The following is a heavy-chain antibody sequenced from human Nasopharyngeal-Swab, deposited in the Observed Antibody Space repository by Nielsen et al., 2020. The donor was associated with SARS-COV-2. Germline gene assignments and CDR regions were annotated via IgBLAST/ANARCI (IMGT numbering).Heavy chain of an antibody. CDR2: IYYNGNT. V-gene: IGHV4-39*01. CDR3: VSSGSWYYFDY. D-gene: IGHD6-13*01. J-gene: IGHJ4*02. Sequence: SETLSLTCTVSGDSIAYSTFYWGWIRQPPGKGLEWIGNIYYNGNTYQNPSLKSRLTISVDKSKNQFSLQLSSVTAADTAVYYCVSSGSWYYFDYWAQGTQVTVSS. CDR1: GDSIAYSTFY.